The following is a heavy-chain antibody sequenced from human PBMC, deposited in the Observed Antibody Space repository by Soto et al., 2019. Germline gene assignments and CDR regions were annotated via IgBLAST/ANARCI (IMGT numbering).Heavy chain of an antibody. CDR3: AKDTNGDYTEPDY. D-gene: IGHD4-17*01. Sequence: GGSLRLSCAASGFTFSSYAMSWVRQAPGKGLEWVSAISGSGGSTYYADSVKGRFTISRDNSKNTLYLQMNSLRAEDTAVYHCAKDTNGDYTEPDYWGQGTLVTVSS. CDR1: GFTFSSYA. CDR2: ISGSGGST. V-gene: IGHV3-23*01. J-gene: IGHJ4*02.